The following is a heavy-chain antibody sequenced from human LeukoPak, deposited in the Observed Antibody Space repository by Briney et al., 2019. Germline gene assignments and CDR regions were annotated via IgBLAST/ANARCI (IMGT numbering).Heavy chain of an antibody. CDR2: INHSGST. Sequence: SETPSLTCAVYGGSFSGYYWSWIRQPPGKGLEWIGEINHSGSTNYNPSLKSRVTISVDTSKNQFSLKLSSVTAADTAVYYCARGTAMVVPRDYYYYYGMDVWGQGTTVTVSS. CDR1: GGSFSGYY. CDR3: ARGTAMVVPRDYYYYYGMDV. D-gene: IGHD5-18*01. J-gene: IGHJ6*02. V-gene: IGHV4-34*01.